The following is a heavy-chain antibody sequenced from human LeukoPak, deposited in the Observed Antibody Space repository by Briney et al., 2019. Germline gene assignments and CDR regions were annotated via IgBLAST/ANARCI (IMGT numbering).Heavy chain of an antibody. CDR2: IRYDGSNK. J-gene: IGHJ4*02. CDR3: AKEDYYDSSGYYFDY. CDR1: GFTFSSYG. D-gene: IGHD3-22*01. Sequence: PGGSLRLSCAASGFTFSSYGMHWVRQAPGKGLEWVAFIRYDGSNKYYADSVKGRFTISRDNSKNTLYLQMNSLRAEDTAVYYCAKEDYYDSSGYYFDYWGQGTPVTVSS. V-gene: IGHV3-30*02.